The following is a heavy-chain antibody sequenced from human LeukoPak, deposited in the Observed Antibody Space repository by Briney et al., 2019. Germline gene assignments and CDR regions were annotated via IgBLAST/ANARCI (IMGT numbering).Heavy chain of an antibody. CDR1: GYSFTSYW. J-gene: IGHJ4*02. D-gene: IGHD2-15*01. Sequence: GESLKISCKGSGYSFTSYWSSWVRQMPGKGLEWRGRIDPSDAYTNYSPSFQADVTISADKSISTAYLQWSSLKASDAAMYYCVSHSIHCSGGSCYGDYWGQGTLVTVSS. V-gene: IGHV5-10-1*01. CDR2: IDPSDAYT. CDR3: VSHSIHCSGGSCYGDY.